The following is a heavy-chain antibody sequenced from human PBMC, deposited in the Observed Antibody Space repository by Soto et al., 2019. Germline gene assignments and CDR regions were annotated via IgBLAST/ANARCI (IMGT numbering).Heavy chain of an antibody. J-gene: IGHJ6*02. CDR3: ARTPCIAVAVGYYYYGMDV. Sequence: LRLSCAASGFTFSSYAMSWVRQAPGKGLEWVSAISGSGGSTYYADSVKDRFTISRDNSKNTLYLQMNSLRAEDTAVYYCARTPCIAVAVGYYYYGMDVWGQGTTVTVSS. V-gene: IGHV3-23*01. D-gene: IGHD6-19*01. CDR1: GFTFSSYA. CDR2: ISGSGGST.